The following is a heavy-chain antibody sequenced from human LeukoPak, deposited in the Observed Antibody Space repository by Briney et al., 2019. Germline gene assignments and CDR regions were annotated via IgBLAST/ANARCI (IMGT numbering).Heavy chain of an antibody. J-gene: IGHJ4*02. CDR3: ARVNDILTGYFDY. CDR2: IYYSGST. V-gene: IGHV4-59*08. Sequence: KPSETLSLTCTVSGGSISSYYWSWIRQPPGKGLEWIGYIYYSGSTNYNPSLKSRVTISVDTSKNQFSLKLSSVTAADTAVYYCARVNDILTGYFDYWGQGTLVTVSS. D-gene: IGHD3-9*01. CDR1: GGSISSYY.